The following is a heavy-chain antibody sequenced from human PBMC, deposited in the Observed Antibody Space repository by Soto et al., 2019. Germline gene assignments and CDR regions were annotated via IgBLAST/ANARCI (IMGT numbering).Heavy chain of an antibody. CDR3: ATSYSGYDSHPYYYYGMDV. CDR1: GYTFTGYY. Sequence: ASVMVSCKASGYTFTGYYMHWVRQSPVQGLEWMGWINPNSGGTNYAQKFQGWVTMTRDTSISTAYMELSRLRSDDTAVYYCATSYSGYDSHPYYYYGMDVWGQGTTVTVSS. CDR2: INPNSGGT. D-gene: IGHD5-12*01. J-gene: IGHJ6*02. V-gene: IGHV1-2*04.